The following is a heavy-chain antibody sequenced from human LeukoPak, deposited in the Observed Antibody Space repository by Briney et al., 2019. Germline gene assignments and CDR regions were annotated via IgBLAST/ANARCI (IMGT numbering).Heavy chain of an antibody. CDR3: ARSGIAAAGFDY. Sequence: SQTLSLTCVISGDSVSSNSAAWNWIRQSASRGLEWLGRTYYRSKWYNDYAVSVKSRIAINPDTSKNQFSLQLSSVTPEDTAVYSCARSGIAAAGFDYWGQGTLVTVSS. CDR1: GDSVSSNSAA. V-gene: IGHV6-1*01. J-gene: IGHJ4*02. D-gene: IGHD6-13*01. CDR2: TYYRSKWYN.